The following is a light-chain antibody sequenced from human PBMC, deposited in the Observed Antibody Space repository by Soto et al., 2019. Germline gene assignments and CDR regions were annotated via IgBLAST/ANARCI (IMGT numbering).Light chain of an antibody. CDR2: DVT. J-gene: IGLJ2*01. V-gene: IGLV2-14*01. CDR1: SSDVGGYDY. Sequence: QSALTQPASVSGSPGQSITISCTGTSSDVGGYDYVSWYQQRPGKAPKLMIYDVTDRPSGVSNRFSGSKSDNTASLTISGLQAEDEADYYCSSYTSSSTLVFGGGTKVTVL. CDR3: SSYTSSSTLV.